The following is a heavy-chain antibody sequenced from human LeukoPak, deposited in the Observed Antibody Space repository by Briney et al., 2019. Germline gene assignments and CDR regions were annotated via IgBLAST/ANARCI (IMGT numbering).Heavy chain of an antibody. V-gene: IGHV4-38-2*02. CDR2: IYHSGIT. D-gene: IGHD3-9*01. J-gene: IGHJ4*02. CDR1: GYSIRSGFY. CDR3: ARAVGSFDWLPLFDY. Sequence: SETLSLTCTVSGYSIRSGFYWGWIRQSPGKGLEWIGNIYHSGITYYTPSLKSRVTISVDASKNQFYLKLSSVTAADTAVYYCARAVGSFDWLPLFDYWGQGTLVTVSS.